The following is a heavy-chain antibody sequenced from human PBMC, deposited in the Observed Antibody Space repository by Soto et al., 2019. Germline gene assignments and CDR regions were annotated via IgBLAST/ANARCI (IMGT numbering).Heavy chain of an antibody. D-gene: IGHD4-4*01. CDR3: ATDIHRYSVGDH. V-gene: IGHV3-48*02. CDR1: GFTFVSYS. J-gene: IGHJ4*01. CDR2: ISSRSETI. Sequence: GGSLRLSCATSGFTFVSYSMNWVRQSPGQGLEWLSYISSRSETIYYADSVKGRFTVSRDNSRDSLYLQMNNLRDEDTAVYYCATDIHRYSVGDHWGHGVPVTVSS.